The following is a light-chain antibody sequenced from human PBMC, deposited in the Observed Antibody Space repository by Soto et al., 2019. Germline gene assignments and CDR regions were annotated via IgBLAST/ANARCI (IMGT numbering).Light chain of an antibody. CDR2: DVS. CDR3: NSYTGPSTYV. V-gene: IGLV2-14*01. CDR1: SRDVGAYNY. Sequence: QSFLSQPASVSWSPGPSITISCPRTSRDVGAYNYVSWYQQHPVKAPKLMIYDVSNRPSGVSNRFSGSKSGNTASLTISGLQAEDEADYYCNSYTGPSTYVFGTVTKVTVL. J-gene: IGLJ1*01.